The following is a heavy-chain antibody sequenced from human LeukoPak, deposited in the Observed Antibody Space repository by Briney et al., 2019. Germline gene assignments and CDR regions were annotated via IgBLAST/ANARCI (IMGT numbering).Heavy chain of an antibody. CDR3: ARQTGSGLFILP. Sequence: SETLSLTCTVSGGSISSYYWSWIRQPPGKGLEWIGYIYYTGNTNYNPSLKSQVSISIDTSKNQFSLRLTSVTAADTAVYYCARQTGSGLFILPGGQGTLVTVSS. D-gene: IGHD3/OR15-3a*01. CDR1: GGSISSYY. J-gene: IGHJ4*02. CDR2: IYYTGNT. V-gene: IGHV4-59*08.